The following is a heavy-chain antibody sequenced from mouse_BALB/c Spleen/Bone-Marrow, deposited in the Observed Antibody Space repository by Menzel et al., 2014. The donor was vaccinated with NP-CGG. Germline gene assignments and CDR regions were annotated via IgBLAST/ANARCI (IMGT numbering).Heavy chain of an antibody. CDR3: ARELGYAMDC. J-gene: IGHJ4*01. CDR2: IHYSGST. D-gene: IGHD4-1*01. V-gene: IGHV3-1*02. CDR1: GYSIXSGYS. Sequence: EVMLVESGPDLVKPSQSLSLTCTVTGYSIXSGYSWHWIRQFPGDKLEWMGYIHYSGSTNYNPSLKSRVSITRDTSKNQFFLQLNSVTTEDTEFNCTYYRARELGYAMDCWGQGTSVTVSS.